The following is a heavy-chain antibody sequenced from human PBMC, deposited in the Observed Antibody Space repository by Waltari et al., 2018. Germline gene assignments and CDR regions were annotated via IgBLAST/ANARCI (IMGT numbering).Heavy chain of an antibody. V-gene: IGHV3-23*01. CDR3: AKSETPLYYGDSGSLPPHFEDY. Sequence: EVQLLESGGGLVQPGGSLRLSCAASGFTFSSYAMSWVRQAPGKGLEWVSAISGSGGSTYYADSVKGRFTIARDNSKNTLYLQMNSLRAEDTAVYYCAKSETPLYYGDSGSLPPHFEDYWGQGTLVTVSS. J-gene: IGHJ4*02. D-gene: IGHD4-17*01. CDR2: ISGSGGST. CDR1: GFTFSSYA.